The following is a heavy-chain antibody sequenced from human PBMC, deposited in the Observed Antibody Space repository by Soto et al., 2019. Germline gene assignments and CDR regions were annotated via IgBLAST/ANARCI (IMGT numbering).Heavy chain of an antibody. J-gene: IGHJ4*02. Sequence: EVQLVQSGGGLVQPGGSLRLSCAASGFIVSSNCMTWVRQAPGKGLEWVSLIYSSYGTHYADSVKGRFTISRHNSMNTLYLPMSSLTPDDTAVYYCAGGFSETYVFDTWGQGTLGTVSS. V-gene: IGHV3-53*04. CDR1: GFIVSSNC. CDR2: IYSSYGT. D-gene: IGHD1-26*01. CDR3: AGGFSETYVFDT.